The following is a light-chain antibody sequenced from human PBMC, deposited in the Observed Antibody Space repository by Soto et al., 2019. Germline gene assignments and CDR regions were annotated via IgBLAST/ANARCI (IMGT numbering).Light chain of an antibody. J-gene: IGLJ1*01. CDR1: SSDVGGYNY. CDR2: DVS. CDR3: SSYTSSRTPYL. V-gene: IGLV2-14*01. Sequence: QSALTQPASVSGSPGQSITISCTGTSSDVGGYNYVSWYQQHPGKAPKLMIYDVSNRPSGVSNRFSGSKSGNTASLTISGLQAEDEADYYCSSYTSSRTPYLFVTGTKLTVL.